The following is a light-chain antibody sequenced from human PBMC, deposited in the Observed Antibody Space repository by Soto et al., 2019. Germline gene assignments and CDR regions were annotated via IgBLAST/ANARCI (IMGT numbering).Light chain of an antibody. CDR1: QSVAKNY. CDR3: HQYASSPPT. V-gene: IGKV3-20*01. Sequence: EIVLTQSPGTLSSSPGERATLSCRASQSVAKNYLAWYQQEPGQAPRLLIYGASNRATGIPDRFSGSGSGTEFTLTISRLEPEDFAVYYCHQYASSPPTFGHGTKVEIK. CDR2: GAS. J-gene: IGKJ1*01.